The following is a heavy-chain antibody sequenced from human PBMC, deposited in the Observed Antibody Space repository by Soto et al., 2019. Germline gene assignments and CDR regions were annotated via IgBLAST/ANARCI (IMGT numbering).Heavy chain of an antibody. CDR2: IIPIFGTA. CDR1: GGTFSSYA. V-gene: IGHV1-69*12. J-gene: IGHJ6*02. CDR3: ARGITGTVTYYYGLDV. Sequence: QVQLVQSGAEVKKPGSSMKVSCKASGGTFSSYAISWVRQAPGQGLEWMGGIIPIFGTADYAQKFHGRVTINADESTSTAYMELSSLRSEDTAVYYCARGITGTVTYYYGLDVWGQGTTVTLSS. D-gene: IGHD1-20*01.